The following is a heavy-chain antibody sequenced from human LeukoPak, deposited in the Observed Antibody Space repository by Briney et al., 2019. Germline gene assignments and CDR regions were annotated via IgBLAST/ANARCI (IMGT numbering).Heavy chain of an antibody. V-gene: IGHV4-59*01. CDR3: ARVHYYDSSGYYRPYYFDY. CDR1: GGSISSYY. CDR2: IYYSGST. J-gene: IGHJ4*02. Sequence: PSETLSLTCTVSGGSISSYYWSWIRQPPGKGLEWIGYIYYSGSTNYNPSLKSRVTISVDTSKNQFSLKLSSVTAADTAVYYCARVHYYDSSGYYRPYYFDYWGQGTLVTVSS. D-gene: IGHD3-22*01.